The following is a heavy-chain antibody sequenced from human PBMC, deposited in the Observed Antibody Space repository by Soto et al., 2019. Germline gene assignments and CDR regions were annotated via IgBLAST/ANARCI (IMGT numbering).Heavy chain of an antibody. J-gene: IGHJ6*02. Sequence: QVQLVQSGAEVKKPGSSVKVSCKASGGTFSSYAISWVRQAPGQGLEWMGGLIPIFGTANYAQKFQGRVTITADESTSTAYMELSSLRSEDTAVYYCARDGVQRTHYYYGMDVWGQGPTVTVSS. V-gene: IGHV1-69*01. CDR2: LIPIFGTA. CDR1: GGTFSSYA. CDR3: ARDGVQRTHYYYGMDV. D-gene: IGHD6-13*01.